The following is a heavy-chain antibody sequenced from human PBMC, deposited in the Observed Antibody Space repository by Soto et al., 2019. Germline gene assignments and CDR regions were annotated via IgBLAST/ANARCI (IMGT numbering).Heavy chain of an antibody. CDR2: ISWNSGSI. D-gene: IGHD6-19*01. CDR1: GFTFDDYA. J-gene: IGHJ4*02. V-gene: IGHV3-9*01. Sequence: DVQLVESGGGLVQPGRSLRLSCAASGFTFDDYAMHWVRQAPGKGLEWVSGISWNSGSIGYADSVKGRFTISRDNAKNSLYLQMNSLRAEDTALYYCAKDQQWLVQGTFDYWGQGTLVTVSS. CDR3: AKDQQWLVQGTFDY.